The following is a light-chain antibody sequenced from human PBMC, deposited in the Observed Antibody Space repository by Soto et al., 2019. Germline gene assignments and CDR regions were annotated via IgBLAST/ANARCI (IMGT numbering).Light chain of an antibody. CDR1: SSNIGAGYD. V-gene: IGLV1-40*01. CDR3: QSYASSLNNYV. Sequence: QSVLTQPPSVSGAPGQRVTISCTGSSSNIGAGYDVHWYQQLPGTAPKLLIYGNNNRPSGVPDRFSGSKSGTSASLAITGLQAEDEADYYCQSYASSLNNYVFGTGTKVTVL. CDR2: GNN. J-gene: IGLJ1*01.